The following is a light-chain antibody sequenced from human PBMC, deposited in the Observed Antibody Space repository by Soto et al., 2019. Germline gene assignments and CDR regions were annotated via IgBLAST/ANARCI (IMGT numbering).Light chain of an antibody. J-gene: IGLJ1*01. CDR3: SSYADSDTLYV. CDR2: EVS. V-gene: IGLV2-14*01. Sequence: QSVLTQPASVSGSPGQSITISRTGTSSDVGAYNYVSWYQQHPGKAPKLLIFEVSSRPSGVSNRFSGSKSGSTASLTISGLQAEDEADYYCSSYADSDTLYVFGTGTKVTVL. CDR1: SSDVGAYNY.